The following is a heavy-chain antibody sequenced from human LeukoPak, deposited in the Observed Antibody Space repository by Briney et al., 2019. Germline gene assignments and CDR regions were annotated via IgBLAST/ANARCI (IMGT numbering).Heavy chain of an antibody. CDR2: ITSSGSTI. Sequence: GGSLRLSCAASGCTFSDYYMSWIRQPPGKGLEWVSYITSSGSTIYYADSVKGRFNISRDNAKNSMYLQMNGMRVEDTAVYYCARDETIFGVVISRPRRGFDYWGQGTLVTVSS. J-gene: IGHJ4*02. CDR1: GCTFSDYY. D-gene: IGHD3-3*01. V-gene: IGHV3-11*01. CDR3: ARDETIFGVVISRPRRGFDY.